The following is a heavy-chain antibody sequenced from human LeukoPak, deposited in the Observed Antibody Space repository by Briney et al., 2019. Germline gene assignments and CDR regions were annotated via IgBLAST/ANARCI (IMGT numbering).Heavy chain of an antibody. CDR1: GDSINSYY. CDR3: TRESGAFSPFGF. Sequence: SETLSLTCSVSGDSINSYYWSWIRQPPGKGLEWIGEVHLNGATNYNPSLESRVSMSIDKSKNHLSLELSSVTAADTAMYYCTRESGAFSPFGFWGQGTLVTVSS. CDR2: VHLNGAT. D-gene: IGHD1-26*01. V-gene: IGHV4-59*12. J-gene: IGHJ4*02.